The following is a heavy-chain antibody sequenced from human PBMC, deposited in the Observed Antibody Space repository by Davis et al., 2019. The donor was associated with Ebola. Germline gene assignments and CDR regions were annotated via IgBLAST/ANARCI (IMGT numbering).Heavy chain of an antibody. CDR1: GFTLSS. CDR3: ARENSSGSRYFDY. CDR2: IRYDGSNE. J-gene: IGHJ4*02. Sequence: GESLKISCAASGFTLSSLYWVRQAPGKGLEWVAFIRYDGSNEYYAASVKGRFTISRDNAKNTLYLQMNSLRAEDTAVYYCARENSSGSRYFDYWGQGTLVTVSS. D-gene: IGHD3-22*01. V-gene: IGHV3-30*02.